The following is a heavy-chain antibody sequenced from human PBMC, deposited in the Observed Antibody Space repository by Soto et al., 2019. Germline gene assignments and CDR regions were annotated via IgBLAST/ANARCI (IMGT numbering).Heavy chain of an antibody. Sequence: VQLVESGGGLIQPGGSLRLSCAASGFTVSSNYMTWVRQAPGKGLEWVALISYDGSNKYYTDSVKGRFTISRDNSRDTLYLQMNSLRPEDTAVYYCAKAPVEDIIILPAARGWFDPWGQGTLLTVSS. CDR1: GFTVSSNY. CDR3: AKAPVEDIIILPAARGWFDP. J-gene: IGHJ5*02. CDR2: ISYDGSNK. D-gene: IGHD2-2*01. V-gene: IGHV3-30*18.